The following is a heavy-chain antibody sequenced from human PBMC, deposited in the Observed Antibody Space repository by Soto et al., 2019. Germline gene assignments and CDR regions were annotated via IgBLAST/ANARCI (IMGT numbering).Heavy chain of an antibody. D-gene: IGHD3-22*01. Sequence: GGSLRLSCAASGFTFSSYAMSWVRQAPGKGLEWVSAISGSGGSTYYADSVKGRFTISRDNSKNTLYLQMNSLRAEDTAVYYCANSGDYYDSSGFDYWGQGTLVTVSS. V-gene: IGHV3-23*01. J-gene: IGHJ4*02. CDR3: ANSGDYYDSSGFDY. CDR2: ISGSGGST. CDR1: GFTFSSYA.